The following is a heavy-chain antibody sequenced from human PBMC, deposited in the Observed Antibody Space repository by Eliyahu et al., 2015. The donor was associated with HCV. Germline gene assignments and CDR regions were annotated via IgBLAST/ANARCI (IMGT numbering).Heavy chain of an antibody. CDR2: IKQDGSEK. Sequence: EVQLVESGGGLVQPGGSLRLSCAASGFXFSNYWMTWVRQAPGKGLEWVANIKQDGSEKYYVESVKGRFTISRDNAKNSLFLQMNSLRAEDTAVYYCTREHGYDFWNDGFDIWGQGTMVTVSS. CDR3: TREHGYDFWNDGFDI. V-gene: IGHV3-7*01. D-gene: IGHD3-3*01. J-gene: IGHJ3*02. CDR1: GFXFSNYW.